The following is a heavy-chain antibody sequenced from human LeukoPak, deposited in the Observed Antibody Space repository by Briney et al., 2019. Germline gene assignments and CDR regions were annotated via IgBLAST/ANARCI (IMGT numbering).Heavy chain of an antibody. CDR3: ATDGGNHNFDY. CDR1: GFTFTDYY. J-gene: IGHJ4*02. V-gene: IGHV1-2*06. D-gene: IGHD1-14*01. CDR2: IILNGGAT. Sequence: ASVKVSCKASGFTFTDYYLHLVRQAPGQGLEWMGRIILNGGATSYAQKFQGRVTLTRDTPISTAYMELIRQTSDDTAVYYCATDGGNHNFDYWGQGTLVTVSS.